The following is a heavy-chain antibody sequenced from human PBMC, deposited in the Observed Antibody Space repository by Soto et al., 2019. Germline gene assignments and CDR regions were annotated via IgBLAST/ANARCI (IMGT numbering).Heavy chain of an antibody. J-gene: IGHJ3*02. Sequence: PSETLSLTCAVSGGSIISDGSSWSRIRQPPGKGLPWIGHIYEGGNTYYTPSLESRVAISKDKSKNQFSLRLSSVTAADTAVYYCVRRSPEDAFDIWGQGTRVTVSS. CDR2: IYEGGNT. CDR1: GGSIISDGSS. V-gene: IGHV4-30-2*01. CDR3: VRRSPEDAFDI.